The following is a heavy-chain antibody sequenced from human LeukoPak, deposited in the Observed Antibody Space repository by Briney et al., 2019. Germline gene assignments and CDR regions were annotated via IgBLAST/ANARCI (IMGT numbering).Heavy chain of an antibody. J-gene: IGHJ4*02. D-gene: IGHD5-18*01. V-gene: IGHV4-61*05. CDR1: GGSISSSSYY. Sequence: SETLSLTCTVSGGSISSSSYYWGWIRQPPGKGLEWIGYIYYSGSTNYNPSLKSRVTISVDTSKNQFSLKLSSVAAADTAVYYCARCGPTLNTERGYSYGYMTYYFDYWGQGTLVTVSS. CDR3: ARCGPTLNTERGYSYGYMTYYFDY. CDR2: IYYSGST.